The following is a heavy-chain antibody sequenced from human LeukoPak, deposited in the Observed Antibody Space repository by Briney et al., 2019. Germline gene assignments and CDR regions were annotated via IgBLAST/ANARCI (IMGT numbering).Heavy chain of an antibody. D-gene: IGHD3-22*01. V-gene: IGHV3-30-3*01. CDR1: GFTFSNYP. CDR2: ISSDGGTK. J-gene: IGHJ2*01. Sequence: GGSLRLSCAASGFTFSNYPMHWVRQAPGKGLEWLAVISSDGGTKYYADSVQGRFTVSRDNSQNTLSLQMNSLRPEDTAVFYCARDKVYYYDSSGYSYYWYFDLWGRGTLVTVSS. CDR3: ARDKVYYYDSSGYSYYWYFDL.